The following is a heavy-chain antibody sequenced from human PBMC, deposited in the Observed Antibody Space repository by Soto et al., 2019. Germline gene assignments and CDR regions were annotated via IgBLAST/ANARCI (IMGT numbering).Heavy chain of an antibody. CDR2: IWYDGSNK. J-gene: IGHJ3*02. Sequence: QVQLVESGGGVVQPGRSLRLSCTASGFTFSSHGMHWVRQAPGKGLEWVAVIWYDGSNKYYADSVKGRFTISRDNSENTLYLQVNSLRVEDTAVYYCARGGNSVRGAFDIWGQGTLVTVSP. V-gene: IGHV3-33*01. CDR3: ARGGNSVRGAFDI. D-gene: IGHD3-10*02. CDR1: GFTFSSHG.